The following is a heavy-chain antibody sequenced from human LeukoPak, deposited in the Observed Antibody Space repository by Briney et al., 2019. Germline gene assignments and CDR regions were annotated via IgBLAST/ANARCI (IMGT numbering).Heavy chain of an antibody. CDR1: GGSISNYY. CDR3: ARAGFGDYYYYYYMDV. CDR2: IYSSGST. Sequence: SETLSLTCTVSGGSISNYYWSWIRQPAGQGLEWIGRIYSSGSTNYNPSPKSRVTISVDKSKNQFSLRLSSVTAADTAVYYCARAGFGDYYYYYYMDVWGKGTTVTVSS. D-gene: IGHD2-21*02. J-gene: IGHJ6*03. V-gene: IGHV4-4*07.